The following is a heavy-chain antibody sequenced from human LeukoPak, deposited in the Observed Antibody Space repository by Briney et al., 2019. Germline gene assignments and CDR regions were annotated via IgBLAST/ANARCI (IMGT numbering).Heavy chain of an antibody. V-gene: IGHV4-39*01. D-gene: IGHD3-3*01. Sequence: SETLSLTCTVSGGSISSSSYYWGWIRQPPGKGLEWIVISYYSGSTYYNPSLKSPITISVDTFKNQFSMKLSSVTAADTAVYYCARRYYDFWSGYGSWFDPWGQGTLVTVSS. CDR3: ARRYYDFWSGYGSWFDP. CDR2: SYYSGST. CDR1: GGSISSSSYY. J-gene: IGHJ5*02.